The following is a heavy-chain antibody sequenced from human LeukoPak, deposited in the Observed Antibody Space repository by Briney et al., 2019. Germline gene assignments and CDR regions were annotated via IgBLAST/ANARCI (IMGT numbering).Heavy chain of an antibody. D-gene: IGHD2-15*01. CDR1: GGSISSYY. CDR2: IYYSGST. J-gene: IGHJ5*02. CDR3: ARVVAATLLGNWFDP. V-gene: IGHV4-59*01. Sequence: PSQTLSLTCTVSGGSISSYYWSWIRQPPGKGLEWIGYIYYSGSTNYNPSLKSRVTISVDTSKNQFSLKLSSVTAADTAVYYCARVVAATLLGNWFDPWGQGTLVTVSS.